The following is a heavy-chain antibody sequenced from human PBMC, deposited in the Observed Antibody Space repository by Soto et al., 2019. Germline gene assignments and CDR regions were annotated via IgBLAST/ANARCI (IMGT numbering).Heavy chain of an antibody. Sequence: SETLSLTCTVSGGSISSYYWTWIRQPAGKGLEWIGRIYSSGSTNYNPSLRSRVTMSVDTSKNQFSLKLSSVTAADTAVYFCARVDGVQAARGGTFKYYYGMDVWGQGTTVTVSS. V-gene: IGHV4-4*07. CDR1: GGSISSYY. J-gene: IGHJ6*02. CDR2: IYSSGST. D-gene: IGHD2-15*01. CDR3: ARVDGVQAARGGTFKYYYGMDV.